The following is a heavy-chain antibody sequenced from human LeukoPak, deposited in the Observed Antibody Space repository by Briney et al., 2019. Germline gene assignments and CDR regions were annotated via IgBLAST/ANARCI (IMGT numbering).Heavy chain of an antibody. D-gene: IGHD2-15*01. CDR1: GGSVSSGSYY. V-gene: IGHV4-61*01. CDR2: IYYSGST. Sequence: SETLSLTCTVSGGSVSSGSYYWSWIRQPPGKGLEWIGYIYYSGSTNYNPSLKSRVTISVDTSKNQFSLKLSSVTAADTAVYYCARRGRYCSGGSCYPFDYWGQGTLVTVSS. CDR3: ARRGRYCSGGSCYPFDY. J-gene: IGHJ4*02.